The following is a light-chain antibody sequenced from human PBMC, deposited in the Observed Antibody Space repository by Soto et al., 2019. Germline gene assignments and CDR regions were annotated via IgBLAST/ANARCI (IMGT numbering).Light chain of an antibody. CDR3: QQYNNWPLT. Sequence: EIVMTQSPVTLSVSPGERATLSCRASQSVTSNLAWYQQKPGRAPRLLLYGASTRAIGIPARFSGSGSGTEFTLTISSLQSEDFAVYYCQQYNNWPLTFGGGTKVEIK. J-gene: IGKJ4*01. CDR2: GAS. CDR1: QSVTSN. V-gene: IGKV3-15*01.